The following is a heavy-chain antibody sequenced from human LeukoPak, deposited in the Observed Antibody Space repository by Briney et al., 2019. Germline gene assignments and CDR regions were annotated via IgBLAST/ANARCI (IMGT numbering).Heavy chain of an antibody. V-gene: IGHV3-11*01. J-gene: IGHJ1*01. D-gene: IGHD3-22*01. CDR3: ARACRDSGGYPPEYFQH. CDR2: ISSSGRTI. CDR1: GFTFSDYY. Sequence: GGSLRLSCAASGFTFSDYYMSWTRQAPGKGLEWVSYISSSGRTIYYADSVKGRFTVSRDNAKNSVYLQMNSLRAEDTAVYYCARACRDSGGYPPEYFQHWGQGTLVTVSS.